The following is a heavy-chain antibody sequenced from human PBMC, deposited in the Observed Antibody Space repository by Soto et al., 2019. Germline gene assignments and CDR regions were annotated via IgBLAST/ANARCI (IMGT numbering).Heavy chain of an antibody. D-gene: IGHD2-15*01. J-gene: IGHJ4*02. CDR3: ARFKGCSGGSCYPYFDY. CDR2: ISSDGSNE. CDR1: GFTFSSYA. V-gene: IGHV3-30-3*01. Sequence: ESGGGVVQPGRSLRLSCAASGFTFSSYAMHWFRQAPGKGLEWVAVISSDGSNEYYAGSVKGRFTISRDNSKNTLYLQMNSLRAEDTAVYYCARFKGCSGGSCYPYFDYWGQGTLVTVSS.